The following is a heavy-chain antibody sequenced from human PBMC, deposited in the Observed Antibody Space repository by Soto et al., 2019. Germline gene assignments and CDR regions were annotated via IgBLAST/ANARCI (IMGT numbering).Heavy chain of an antibody. J-gene: IGHJ5*02. CDR3: ATIVEVWSLSS. CDR2: ISYDGSNK. Sequence: QVQLVESGGGVVQPGRSLRLSCAASGFTFSSYAMHWVRQAPGKGLEWVAVISYDGSNKYYADSVKGRFTISRDNSKNTLYLQMNSLRAEDTAVYYCATIVEVWSLSSWGQGTLVTVSS. CDR1: GFTFSSYA. D-gene: IGHD3-3*01. V-gene: IGHV3-30-3*01.